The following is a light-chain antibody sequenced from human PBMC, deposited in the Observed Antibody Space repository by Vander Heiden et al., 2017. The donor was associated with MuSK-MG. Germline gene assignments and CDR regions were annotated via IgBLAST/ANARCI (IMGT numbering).Light chain of an antibody. J-gene: IGLJ2*01. Sequence: QSALTQPPSASGSPGQSVTISCTGTSSDVGGYNFVSWYQHHPGKAPKLIIYEVTKRPSGVPHRFSGSKSGNMASLTVSRLQSEDEADYYCSSYAGSSNVVFGGGTKVTVL. CDR2: EVT. V-gene: IGLV2-8*01. CDR1: SSDVGGYNF. CDR3: SSYAGSSNVV.